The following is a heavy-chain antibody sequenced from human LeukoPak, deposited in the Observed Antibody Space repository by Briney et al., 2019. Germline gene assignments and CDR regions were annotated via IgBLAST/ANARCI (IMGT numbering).Heavy chain of an antibody. Sequence: SETLSLTCTVSGGSISSYYWSWIRQPPGKGLEWIGYIYYGGSTNYNPSLKSRVTISVDTSKNQFSLKLSSVTAADTAVYYCARLSMITSFFDYWGQGTLVTVSS. V-gene: IGHV4-59*08. CDR1: GGSISSYY. D-gene: IGHD3-16*01. CDR2: IYYGGST. CDR3: ARLSMITSFFDY. J-gene: IGHJ4*02.